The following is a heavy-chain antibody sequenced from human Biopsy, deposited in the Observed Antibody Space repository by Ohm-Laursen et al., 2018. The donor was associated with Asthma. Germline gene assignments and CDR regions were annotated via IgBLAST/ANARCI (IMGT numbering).Heavy chain of an antibody. V-gene: IGHV1-3*04. CDR2: VNTGTGDT. Sequence: AASVKVSCNASGYNFISFAIHWVRQAPGQRLEWMGWVNTGTGDTKYSQKFQGRVTITRDTSASTAYMELRSLRSEDTATYYCARTYYDFLTGQVKDVFGVWGQGTMVTVSS. CDR3: ARTYYDFLTGQVKDVFGV. J-gene: IGHJ3*01. D-gene: IGHD3-9*01. CDR1: GYNFISFA.